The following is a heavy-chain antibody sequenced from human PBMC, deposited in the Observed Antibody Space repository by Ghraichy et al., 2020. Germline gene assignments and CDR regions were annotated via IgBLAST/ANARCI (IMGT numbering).Heavy chain of an antibody. V-gene: IGHV4-59*01. CDR1: GGSISSYY. J-gene: IGHJ4*02. CDR2: IYYSGST. Sequence: SETLSLTCTVSGGSISSYYWSWIRQPPGKGLEWIGYIYYSGSTNYNPSLKSRVTILVDTSKNQFSLKLSSVTAADTAVYYCAGYGDIFREFDYWGQGTLVTVSS. D-gene: IGHD4-17*01. CDR3: AGYGDIFREFDY.